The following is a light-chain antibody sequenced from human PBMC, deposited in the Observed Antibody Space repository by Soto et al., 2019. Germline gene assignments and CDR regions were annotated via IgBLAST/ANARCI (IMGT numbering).Light chain of an antibody. V-gene: IGKV1-33*01. CDR1: QDIRNY. CDR3: QQYHNLPPFT. J-gene: IGKJ3*01. CDR2: GAS. Sequence: DIQMTQSPSSLSASVGARVSITCQASQDIRNYLSWFQQKPGRAPTLLIYGASNLETGVPSRFRGSGYGTDFTFTISSLQPEDIATYYCQQYHNLPPFTFGPGTKVDIK.